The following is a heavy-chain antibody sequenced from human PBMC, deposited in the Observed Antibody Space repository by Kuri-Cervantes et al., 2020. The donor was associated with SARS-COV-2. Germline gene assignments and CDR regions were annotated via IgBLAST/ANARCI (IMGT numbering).Heavy chain of an antibody. Sequence: GESLKISCTASGFTFGDYAMSWVRQAPGKGLEWVGFIRSKAYGGTTEYAASVKGRFTISRDDSKSIAYLQMNSLKTEDTAVYYCTRHDFWSAYYFDYWGQGTLVTVS. D-gene: IGHD3-3*01. CDR2: IRSKAYGGTT. CDR3: TRHDFWSAYYFDY. CDR1: GFTFGDYA. V-gene: IGHV3-49*04. J-gene: IGHJ4*02.